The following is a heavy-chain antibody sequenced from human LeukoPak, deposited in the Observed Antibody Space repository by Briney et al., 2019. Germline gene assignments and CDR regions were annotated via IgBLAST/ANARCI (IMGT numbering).Heavy chain of an antibody. J-gene: IGHJ3*01. CDR3: ALILGDAFDF. CDR2: IYNDGST. CDR1: GFTVSSNY. D-gene: IGHD3-16*01. Sequence: PGGSLRLTCAASGFTVSSNYMTWVRQAPGKGLEWVSVIYNDGSTYYADSVKGRFTISRDSSKNTLYLQMNTLRAEDTAMYYCALILGDAFDFWGQGTMGTVSS. V-gene: IGHV3-66*02.